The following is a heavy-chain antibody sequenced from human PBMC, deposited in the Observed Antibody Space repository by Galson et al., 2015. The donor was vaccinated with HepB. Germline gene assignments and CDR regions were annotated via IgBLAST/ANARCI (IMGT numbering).Heavy chain of an antibody. V-gene: IGHV3-11*01. J-gene: IGHJ4*02. CDR3: ARDSGYSSSWYILDY. Sequence: SLRLSCAASGFTFSDYYMSWIRQAPGKGLEWVSYISSSGSTIYYTDSVKGRFTISRDNTKNSLYLQMNSPRAEDTAVYYCARDSGYSSSWYILDYWGQGTLVTVSS. CDR1: GFTFSDYY. D-gene: IGHD6-13*01. CDR2: ISSSGSTI.